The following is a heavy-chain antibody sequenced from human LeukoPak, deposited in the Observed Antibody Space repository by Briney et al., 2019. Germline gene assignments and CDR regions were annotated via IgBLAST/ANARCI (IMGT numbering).Heavy chain of an antibody. V-gene: IGHV3-48*04. CDR2: ISSSSSPI. CDR3: ARSRGYSGNEYYFDY. Sequence: GGSLRLSCAASGFTFSDYSMNWVRQAPGKGLEWVSYISSSSSPIHYADSVKGRFTISRDNAKNSLYLQMNSLRAEDTAVYFCARSRGYSGNEYYFDYWGQGSLVTVSS. D-gene: IGHD5-12*01. J-gene: IGHJ4*02. CDR1: GFTFSDYS.